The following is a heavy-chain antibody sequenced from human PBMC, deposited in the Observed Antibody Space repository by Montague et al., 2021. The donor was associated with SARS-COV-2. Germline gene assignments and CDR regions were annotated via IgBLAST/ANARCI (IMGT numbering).Heavy chain of an antibody. J-gene: IGHJ3*01. Sequence: SETLSLTCTVSGASVSSGSHYWIWIRQPPGRGLEFIGYIYYSGSSKYNPSLKSRVTISVDTSTNQVSLKVSSVTAAETAVYYCARLKRYFDSSGSPSAFDFWGQGTKVTVSS. D-gene: IGHD3-22*01. V-gene: IGHV4-61*01. CDR3: ARLKRYFDSSGSPSAFDF. CDR1: GASVSSGSHY. CDR2: IYYSGSS.